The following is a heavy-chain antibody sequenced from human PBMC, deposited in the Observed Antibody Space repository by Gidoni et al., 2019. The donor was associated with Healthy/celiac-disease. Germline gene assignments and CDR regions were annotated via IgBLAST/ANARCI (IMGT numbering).Heavy chain of an antibody. V-gene: IGHV4-39*07. Sequence: QLQLQESGPGLVKPSETLSLTCTVSGGSISSSSYYWGWIRQPPGKGLEWIGSIYYSGSTYYNPSLKSRVTISVDTSKNQFSLKLSSVTAADTAVYYCARDRVAARLLDYWGQGTLVTVSS. CDR2: IYYSGST. J-gene: IGHJ4*02. CDR3: ARDRVAARLLDY. CDR1: GGSISSSSYY. D-gene: IGHD6-6*01.